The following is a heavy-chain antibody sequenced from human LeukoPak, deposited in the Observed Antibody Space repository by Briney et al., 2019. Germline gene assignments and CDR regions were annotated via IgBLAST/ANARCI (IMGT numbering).Heavy chain of an antibody. CDR3: AGSRIAAAGDYFDY. J-gene: IGHJ4*02. V-gene: IGHV4-30-4*01. CDR1: GGSISSGDYY. D-gene: IGHD6-13*01. CDR2: IYYSGST. Sequence: SETLSLTCTVSGGSISSGDYYWSWICQPPGKGLEWIGYIYYSGSTYYNPSLKSRVTISVDTSKNQFSLKLSSVTAADTAVYYCAGSRIAAAGDYFDYWGQGTLVTVSA.